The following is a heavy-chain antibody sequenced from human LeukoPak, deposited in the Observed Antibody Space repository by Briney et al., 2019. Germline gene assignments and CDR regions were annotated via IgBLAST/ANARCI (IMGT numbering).Heavy chain of an antibody. Sequence: GSSLRLSCAASGFPFSGSGMHWVRQAPGKGLEWVAVIWYDGSHQYYADSVKGRFTISRDNAENSVYLQMNGLRVEDSGVYYCVTKEPYTSGWNYWGQGTLVSVSS. CDR3: VTKEPYTSGWNY. CDR2: IWYDGSHQ. D-gene: IGHD6-19*01. J-gene: IGHJ4*02. CDR1: GFPFSGSG. V-gene: IGHV3-33*03.